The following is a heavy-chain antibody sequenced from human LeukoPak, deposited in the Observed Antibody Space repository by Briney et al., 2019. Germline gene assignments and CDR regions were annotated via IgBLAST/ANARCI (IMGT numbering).Heavy chain of an antibody. J-gene: IGHJ4*02. CDR2: ISSSSTM. Sequence: GGSLRLSCAASGFTFSSYSMNWVRQAPGKGLAWISFISSSSTMYYADSVKGRFTISRDNAKNSLYLQMNSLRAEDTAVYYCVRPDYYYGAGSYGGDYWGQGTLVTISS. CDR1: GFTFSSYS. D-gene: IGHD3-10*01. V-gene: IGHV3-48*01. CDR3: VRPDYYYGAGSYGGDY.